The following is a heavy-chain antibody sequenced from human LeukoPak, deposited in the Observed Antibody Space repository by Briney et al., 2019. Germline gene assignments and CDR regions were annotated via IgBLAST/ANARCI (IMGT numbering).Heavy chain of an antibody. V-gene: IGHV3-72*01. CDR3: TRLAYGSGSYSSFDY. Sequence: PGGSLRLSCAASGFTFSDHYMDWVRQAPGKGLKWVGRSRNKANTYTTEYAASVKGRFTISRDDSKNSLYLEMNSLKTEDTAVYYCTRLAYGSGSYSSFDYWGQGTLVTVSS. CDR1: GFTFSDHY. CDR2: SRNKANTYTT. D-gene: IGHD3-10*01. J-gene: IGHJ4*02.